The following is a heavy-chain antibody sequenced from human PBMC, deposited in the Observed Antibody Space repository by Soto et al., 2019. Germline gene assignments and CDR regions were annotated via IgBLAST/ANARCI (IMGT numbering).Heavy chain of an antibody. D-gene: IGHD5-12*01. J-gene: IGHJ6*02. V-gene: IGHV1-18*01. CDR3: AREGVAPYYYYGMDV. CDR2: ISTYNGDT. CDR1: GYTFTRSG. Sequence: ASVKVSCKASGYTFTRSGISWVRQSPGQGLEWMGWISTYNGDTNYAQTFQGRVTMTTDTSTSTVHMEVRSLRSDDTAVYYCAREGVAPYYYYGMDVWGQGTPVTVSS.